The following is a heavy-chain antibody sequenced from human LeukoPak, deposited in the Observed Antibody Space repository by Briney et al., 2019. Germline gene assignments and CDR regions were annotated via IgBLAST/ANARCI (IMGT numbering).Heavy chain of an antibody. CDR2: IYYSGST. D-gene: IGHD6-19*01. V-gene: IGHV4-59*08. CDR1: GGSISSYY. CDR3: ARHSSGWYSDY. Sequence: SETLSLTCTVSGGSISSYYWSWIRQPPGKGLEWIGYIYYSGSTNYNPSPKSRVTISVDTSKNQFSLKLSSVTAADTAVYYCARHSSGWYSDYWGQGTLVTVSS. J-gene: IGHJ4*02.